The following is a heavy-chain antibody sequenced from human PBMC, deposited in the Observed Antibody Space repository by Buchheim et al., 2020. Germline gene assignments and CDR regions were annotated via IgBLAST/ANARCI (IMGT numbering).Heavy chain of an antibody. CDR2: IYSGGST. Sequence: EVQLVESGGGLVQPGGSLRLSCAASGFTVSSNYMSWVRQAPGKGLEWVSVIYSGGSTYYADYVKGRFTISSDNYNNTLILQMNSLRAEDTAVYYCARDDDCSSTSCYYGMDVWGQGTT. CDR3: ARDDDCSSTSCYYGMDV. V-gene: IGHV3-66*01. J-gene: IGHJ6*02. D-gene: IGHD2-2*01. CDR1: GFTVSSNY.